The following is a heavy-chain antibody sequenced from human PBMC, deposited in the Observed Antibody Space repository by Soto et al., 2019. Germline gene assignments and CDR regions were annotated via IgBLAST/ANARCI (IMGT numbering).Heavy chain of an antibody. CDR3: ARVLNYYDSSGYYDSFDY. CDR2: IYYSGST. CDR1: GGSVSSGSYY. V-gene: IGHV4-61*01. Sequence: SETLSLTCTVSGGSVSSGSYYWSWIRQPPGKGLEWIGYIYYSGSTNYNPSLKSRVTISVDTSKNQFSLKLSSVTAADTAVYYCARVLNYYDSSGYYDSFDYWGPGTLVTVSS. D-gene: IGHD3-22*01. J-gene: IGHJ4*02.